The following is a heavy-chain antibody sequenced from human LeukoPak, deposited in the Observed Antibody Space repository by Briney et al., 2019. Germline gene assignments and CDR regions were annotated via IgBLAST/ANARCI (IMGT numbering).Heavy chain of an antibody. CDR1: GYLFTRKW. Sequence: GESLKISCKGSGYLFTRKWIGWVRQMPGKGLEWMGIIYPGDSDTRYSPSFQGQVTISADKSISTAYLQWSSLKASDTAMYYCARGGRWLQWPFGYWGQGTLVTVSS. J-gene: IGHJ4*02. CDR3: ARGGRWLQWPFGY. V-gene: IGHV5-51*01. CDR2: IYPGDSDT. D-gene: IGHD5-24*01.